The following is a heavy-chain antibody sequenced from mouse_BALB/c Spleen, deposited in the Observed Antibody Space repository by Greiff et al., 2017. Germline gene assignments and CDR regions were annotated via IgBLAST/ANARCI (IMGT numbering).Heavy chain of an antibody. J-gene: IGHJ3*01. Sequence: EVMLVESGGGLVQPGGSRKLSCAASGFTFSSFGMHWVRQAPEKGLEWVAYISSGSSTIYYADTVKGRFTISRDNPKNTLFLQMTSLRSEDTAMYYCARSGLRRSWFAYWGQGTLVTVSA. CDR2: ISSGSSTI. D-gene: IGHD2-2*01. V-gene: IGHV5-17*02. CDR1: GFTFSSFG. CDR3: ARSGLRRSWFAY.